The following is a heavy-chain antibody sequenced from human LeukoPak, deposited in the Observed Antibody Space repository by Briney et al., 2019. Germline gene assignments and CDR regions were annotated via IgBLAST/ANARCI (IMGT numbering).Heavy chain of an antibody. D-gene: IGHD5-24*01. CDR3: ARSGRWLQFGY. J-gene: IGHJ4*02. CDR1: GGSISSYY. V-gene: IGHV4-59*01. Sequence: SETLSLTCTVSGGSISSYYWSWIRQPPGKGLEWIGYIYYSGSTNYNPSLKSRVTISVDTPKNQFSLKLSSVTAADTAVYYCARSGRWLQFGYWGQGTLVTVSS. CDR2: IYYSGST.